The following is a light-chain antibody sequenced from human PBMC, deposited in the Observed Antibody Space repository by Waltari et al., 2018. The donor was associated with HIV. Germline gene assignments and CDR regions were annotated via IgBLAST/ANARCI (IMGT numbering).Light chain of an antibody. CDR1: TSNIGRSY. CDR2: RNY. CDR3: AAWDHDLSAVL. Sequence: QSVLTQAPSTSETPGQRVTLSCSGSTSNIGRSYVYWYHQLPGTAPKRLIYRNYQRPSGVPDRFSGSKSGTSASLAISGLRPEDEGDYFCAAWDHDLSAVLFGGGTKLTVL. J-gene: IGLJ2*01. V-gene: IGLV1-47*01.